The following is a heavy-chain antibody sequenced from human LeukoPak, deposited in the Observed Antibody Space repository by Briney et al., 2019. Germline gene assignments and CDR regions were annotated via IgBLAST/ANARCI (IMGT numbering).Heavy chain of an antibody. V-gene: IGHV4-4*07. CDR3: AREPGAYTIVRGVIISDAFDI. D-gene: IGHD3-10*01. Sequence: SETLSLTCTVSGGSISSYYWSWIRQPPGKGLEWIGRIYTSGSTNYNPSLKSRVTMSVDTSKNQFSLKLSSVTAADTAVYYCAREPGAYTIVRGVIISDAFDIWGQGTMVTVSS. CDR2: IYTSGST. J-gene: IGHJ3*02. CDR1: GGSISSYY.